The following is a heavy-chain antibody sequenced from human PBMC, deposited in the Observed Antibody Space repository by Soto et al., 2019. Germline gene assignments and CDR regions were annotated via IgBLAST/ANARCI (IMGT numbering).Heavy chain of an antibody. J-gene: IGHJ5*02. CDR3: ARDPGPRPAASGGLGWFDP. V-gene: IGHV3-7*03. D-gene: IGHD2-2*01. CDR1: GFTFSGYW. CDR2: INRDGSEE. Sequence: EALLVESGGGLVQPGGSLRLSCAASGFTFSGYWMSWVRQAPRKGLEWVASINRDGSEEHYVASVKGRFTISRDNAKNRVYLQRKSLRSDDSAVYYSARDPGPRPAASGGLGWFDPWGQGTLVTVSS.